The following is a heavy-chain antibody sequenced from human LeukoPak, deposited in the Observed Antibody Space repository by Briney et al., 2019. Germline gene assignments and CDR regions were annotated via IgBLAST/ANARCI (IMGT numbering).Heavy chain of an antibody. V-gene: IGHV3-7*01. CDR2: IKEDGSEK. CDR1: GFTFSRHW. J-gene: IGHJ6*03. D-gene: IGHD6-13*01. Sequence: GGSPRLSCAASGFTFSRHWMTWVRQAPGKGLEWVANIKEDGSEKYYVDSVKGRFTTSRDNAKNSLYLQMNSLRAEDTAVYYCARVVLYYSYMDVWGKGTTVTVSS. CDR3: ARVVLYYSYMDV.